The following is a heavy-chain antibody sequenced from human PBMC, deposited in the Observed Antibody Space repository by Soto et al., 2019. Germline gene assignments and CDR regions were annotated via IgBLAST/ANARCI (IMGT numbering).Heavy chain of an antibody. D-gene: IGHD4-4*01. CDR1: GFPFSTYG. Sequence: QVQLVESGGGVVQPGRSLRLSCAASGFPFSTYGMHWVRQAPGKGLEWVAFIWSDGSDEYYADSVKGRFTISRDNSNYTLYLQMSSLRAEDTAVYYCARRSNGEFDYWGQGTLVTVSS. CDR3: ARRSNGEFDY. J-gene: IGHJ4*02. V-gene: IGHV3-33*01. CDR2: IWSDGSDE.